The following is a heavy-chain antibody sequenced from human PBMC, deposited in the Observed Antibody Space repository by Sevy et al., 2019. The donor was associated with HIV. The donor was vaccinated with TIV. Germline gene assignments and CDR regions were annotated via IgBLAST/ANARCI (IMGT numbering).Heavy chain of an antibody. CDR2: ISWNSGSM. V-gene: IGHV3-9*01. CDR1: GFTFDDYA. CDR3: AKDIAQKKYCSGGSCYSGNAFDI. D-gene: IGHD2-15*01. Sequence: GGSLRLSCAASGFTFDDYAMHWVRQAPGKGLEWVSGISWNSGSMGYAESVKGRFTISRDNAKNSLYLQMNSLRAEDTALYYCAKDIAQKKYCSGGSCYSGNAFDIWGQGTMVTVSS. J-gene: IGHJ3*02.